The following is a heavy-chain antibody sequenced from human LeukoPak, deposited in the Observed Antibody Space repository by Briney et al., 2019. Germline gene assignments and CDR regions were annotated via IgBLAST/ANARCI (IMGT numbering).Heavy chain of an antibody. J-gene: IGHJ6*02. D-gene: IGHD1-7*01. CDR2: IYYSGST. V-gene: IGHV4-59*01. CDR1: GGSISSYY. CDR3: ARDNWNYGSSMDV. Sequence: SETLSLTCTVSGGSISSYYWNWIRQPPGKGLEWIGYIYYSGSTNYNPSLESRVTISVDTSKNQFSLKLSSVTAADTAVYYCARDNWNYGSSMDVWGQGTTVTVSS.